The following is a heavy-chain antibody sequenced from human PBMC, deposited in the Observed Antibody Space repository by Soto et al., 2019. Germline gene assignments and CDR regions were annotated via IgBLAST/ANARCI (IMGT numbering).Heavy chain of an antibody. CDR2: ISWNSGSI. D-gene: IGHD6-13*01. Sequence: GGSLRLSCAASGFTFDDYAMHWVRQAPGKGLEWVSGISWNSGSIGYADSVKGRFTISRDNAKNSLYLQMNSLRAEDTALYYCAKGVLAAAGYFDYWGQGTLVTVSS. CDR3: AKGVLAAAGYFDY. CDR1: GFTFDDYA. V-gene: IGHV3-9*01. J-gene: IGHJ4*02.